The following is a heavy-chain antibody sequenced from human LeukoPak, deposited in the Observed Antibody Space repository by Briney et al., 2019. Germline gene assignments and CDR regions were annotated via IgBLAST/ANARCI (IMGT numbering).Heavy chain of an antibody. CDR2: IIPILGIA. CDR3: ARINRSGMDV. J-gene: IGHJ6*02. Sequence: SVKVSCKASGGTFSSYTISWVRQAPGQGREWLGRIIPILGIANYAQKFQGRVTITADKSTSTAYMELSSLRSEDTAVYYCARINRSGMDVWGQGTTVTVSS. D-gene: IGHD2/OR15-2a*01. CDR1: GGTFSSYT. V-gene: IGHV1-69*02.